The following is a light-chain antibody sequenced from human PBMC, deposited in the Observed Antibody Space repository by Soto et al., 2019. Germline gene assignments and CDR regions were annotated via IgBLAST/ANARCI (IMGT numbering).Light chain of an antibody. CDR2: GAS. CDR3: QQYGNSPRT. V-gene: IGKV3-20*01. CDR1: QSVSSSS. Sequence: EIVLTQPPGTLSLSPGERATLSCRASQSVSSSSLAWYQQKPGQAPRLLIYGASSRATGIPDRFSGSGSGTDFTLTISRLEPEDFAVYYCQQYGNSPRTFGQGTKVEIK. J-gene: IGKJ1*01.